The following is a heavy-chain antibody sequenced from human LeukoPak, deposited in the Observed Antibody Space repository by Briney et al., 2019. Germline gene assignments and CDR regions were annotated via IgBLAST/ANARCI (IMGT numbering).Heavy chain of an antibody. D-gene: IGHD6-13*01. V-gene: IGHV4-34*01. CDR2: INHSGST. CDR3: ARGYSSSTWGY. Sequence: SETLSLTCAVYGGSFSGYYWSWIRQPPGKGLEWIGEINHSGSTNYNPSLKSRVTISVDTSKNQFSLKLSSVTAADTAVYYCARGYSSSTWGYWGQGTLVTVSS. CDR1: GGSFSGYY. J-gene: IGHJ4*02.